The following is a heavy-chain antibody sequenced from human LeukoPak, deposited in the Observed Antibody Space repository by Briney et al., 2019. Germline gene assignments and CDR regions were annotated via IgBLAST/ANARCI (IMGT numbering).Heavy chain of an antibody. Sequence: ASVEVSCKAAGGTFSSYAISWGREAPGQGLEWRGGMVPIFVIANYAQKFQGRVPITADKSTSTAYMELSSLRSEDTAVYYCARVLHHYDSSGYYAHWGQGTLVTVSS. CDR1: GGTFSSYA. D-gene: IGHD3-22*01. CDR3: ARVLHHYDSSGYYAH. CDR2: MVPIFVIA. V-gene: IGHV1-69*10. J-gene: IGHJ4*02.